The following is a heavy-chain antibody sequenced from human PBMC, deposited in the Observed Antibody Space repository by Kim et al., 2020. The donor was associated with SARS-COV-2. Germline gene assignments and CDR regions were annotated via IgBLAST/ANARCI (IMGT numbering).Heavy chain of an antibody. CDR2: INHSGST. Sequence: SETLSLTCAVYGGSFSGYYWSWIRQPPGKGLEWIGEINHSGSTNYNPSLKSRVTISVDTSKNQFSLKLSSVTAAATAVYYCTRYKLRIAAAGSWRFFDLWGRGTLVTVSS. D-gene: IGHD6-13*01. CDR1: GGSFSGYY. J-gene: IGHJ2*01. CDR3: TRYKLRIAAAGSWRFFDL. V-gene: IGHV4-34*01.